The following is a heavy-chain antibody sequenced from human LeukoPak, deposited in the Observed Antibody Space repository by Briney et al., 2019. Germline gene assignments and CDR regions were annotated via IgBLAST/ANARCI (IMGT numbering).Heavy chain of an antibody. V-gene: IGHV1-69*01. CDR2: IIPILGTA. D-gene: IGHD3-10*01. CDR1: GGTFSSYA. CDR3: ARDPYYYGSGGYYRPGLDY. J-gene: IGHJ4*02. Sequence: SVKVSCKASGGTFSSYAISWVRQAPGQGLEWMGGIIPILGTANYAQKFQGRVTITADESTSTAYMELSSLRSEDTAVYYCARDPYYYGSGGYYRPGLDYWGQGTLVTVSS.